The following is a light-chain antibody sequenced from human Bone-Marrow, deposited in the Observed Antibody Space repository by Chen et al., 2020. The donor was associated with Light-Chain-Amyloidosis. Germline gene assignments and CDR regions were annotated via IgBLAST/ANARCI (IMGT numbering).Light chain of an antibody. J-gene: IGLJ2*01. Sequence: YELTQPPSVSVSPGHTTRITCSGDDLPTKYAYWYQQKPGQAPVLVIHRDTERPSGISERFSGSSSGTTATLTISGVQAEDEADYHCQSADSSGTYEVIFGGGTKLTVL. CDR3: QSADSSGTYEVI. V-gene: IGLV3-25*03. CDR1: DLPTKY. CDR2: RDT.